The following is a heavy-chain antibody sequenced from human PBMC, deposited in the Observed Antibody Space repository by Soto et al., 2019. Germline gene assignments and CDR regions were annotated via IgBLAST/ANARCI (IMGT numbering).Heavy chain of an antibody. J-gene: IGHJ6*02. Sequence: PSETLSLTCTVSGGSISSYYWSWIRQPAGKGLEWIGRIYTSGSTNYNPSLKSRVTMSVDTSKNQFSLKLSPVTAADTAVYYCARDGRSSSGYFLFDVWGQGTTVTVSS. V-gene: IGHV4-4*07. CDR2: IYTSGST. CDR3: ARDGRSSSGYFLFDV. D-gene: IGHD3-22*01. CDR1: GGSISSYY.